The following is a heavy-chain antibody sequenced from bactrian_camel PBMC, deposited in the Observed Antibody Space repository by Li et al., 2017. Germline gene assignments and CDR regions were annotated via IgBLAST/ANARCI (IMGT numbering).Heavy chain of an antibody. V-gene: IGHV3S54*01. CDR1: GSTSAHSC. CDR2: IYIAFRPDDQRI. D-gene: IGHD1*01. CDR3: ATRNSGGHACYWAASKYSY. J-gene: IGHJ4*01. Sequence: HVQLVESGGGSVQAGGSLRLSCAASGSTSAHSCMGWVRQAPGKEREAVANIYIAFRPDDQRIYYADSVKGRFTISKDNRKNILYLQMDSLKPEDTAMYYCATRNSGGHACYWAASKYSYWGQGTQVTVS.